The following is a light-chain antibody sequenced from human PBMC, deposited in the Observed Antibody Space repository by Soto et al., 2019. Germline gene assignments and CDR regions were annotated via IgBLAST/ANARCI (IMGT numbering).Light chain of an antibody. J-gene: IGKJ2*01. Sequence: EIVLTQSPGTLSLSPGERATLSCRASQSVSATYLAWNQQKPGQAPRLLIYGASNRATGIPDRFTGSGSGTDFTLTISRLEPEDFAVYFCQQYVSSPMYTFGQGTKLEIK. CDR1: QSVSATY. CDR2: GAS. V-gene: IGKV3-20*01. CDR3: QQYVSSPMYT.